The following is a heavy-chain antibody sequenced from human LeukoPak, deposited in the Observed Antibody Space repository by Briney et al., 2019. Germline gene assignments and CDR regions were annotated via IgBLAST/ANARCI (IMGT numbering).Heavy chain of an antibody. CDR2: INPNSGGT. D-gene: IGHD2-15*01. J-gene: IGHJ4*02. CDR1: GYTFTGYY. Sequence: ASVKVSCKASGYTFTGYYMHWVRQAPGQGLEWMGWINPNSGGTNYAQKFQGRVTMTRDTSISTAYMELSRLRSDDTAVYYCARARDIVYYFDYWGQGTLVTASS. CDR3: ARARDIVYYFDY. V-gene: IGHV1-2*02.